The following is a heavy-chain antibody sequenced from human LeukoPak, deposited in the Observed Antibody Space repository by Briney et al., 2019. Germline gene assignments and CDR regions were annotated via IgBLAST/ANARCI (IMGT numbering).Heavy chain of an antibody. Sequence: AGESLQISCKGSGYSFTNYWIGWVRPMPGKGLGWAGIIYPGESETRYSPSFQGQATISADKSISTAYLQWSSLKASDTAMYYCARPYYYDSSGLYYFDYWGQGTLVTVSS. V-gene: IGHV5-51*01. J-gene: IGHJ4*02. CDR2: IYPGESET. CDR1: GYSFTNYW. CDR3: ARPYYYDSSGLYYFDY. D-gene: IGHD3-22*01.